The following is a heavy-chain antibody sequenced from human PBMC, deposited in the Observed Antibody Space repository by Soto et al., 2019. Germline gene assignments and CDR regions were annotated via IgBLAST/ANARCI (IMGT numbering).Heavy chain of an antibody. CDR2: VSYDGNNK. CDR3: AKELGQQLVLNYGMDV. D-gene: IGHD6-13*01. Sequence: QVQLVESGGGVVQPGTSLRLSCAASGFTFSNHGMYWVRQAPGKGLEWVSVVSYDGNNKYYADSVKGRFTVSRDNAQKLRDLDMRSLRAGDTAVYHGAKELGQQLVLNYGMDVWGQGTTVTVSS. J-gene: IGHJ6*02. CDR1: GFTFSNHG. V-gene: IGHV3-30*18.